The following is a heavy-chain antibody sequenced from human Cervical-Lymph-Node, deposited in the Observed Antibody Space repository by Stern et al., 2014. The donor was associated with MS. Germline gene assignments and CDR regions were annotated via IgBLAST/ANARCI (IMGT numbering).Heavy chain of an antibody. D-gene: IGHD6-13*01. Sequence: VQLVESGGGVVQPGRSLRLSCAASGFTFRSYGMHWVRQAPGKVLEWGAIISYDGRNKHYTDSVKGRFTITRDNSKNTLYLQMTSLRAEDTAVYYCAKDLTAVALYLEYWGQGAVVTVSS. V-gene: IGHV3-30*18. CDR1: GFTFRSYG. CDR3: AKDLTAVALYLEY. J-gene: IGHJ4*02. CDR2: ISYDGRNK.